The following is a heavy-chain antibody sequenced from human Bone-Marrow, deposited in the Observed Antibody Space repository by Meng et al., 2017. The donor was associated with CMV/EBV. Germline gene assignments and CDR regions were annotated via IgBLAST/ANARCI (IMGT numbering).Heavy chain of an antibody. Sequence: ASVKVSCKASGYTFTSYDINWVRQATGQGLEWMGWMNPNSGNTNYAQKLQGRVTMTTDTSTSTAYMELRSLRSDDTAVYYCARDWGMVRGVDYGMDVWGQGTTVTVSS. CDR1: GYTFTSYD. V-gene: IGHV1-18*01. D-gene: IGHD3-10*01. CDR3: ARDWGMVRGVDYGMDV. CDR2: MNPNSGNT. J-gene: IGHJ6*02.